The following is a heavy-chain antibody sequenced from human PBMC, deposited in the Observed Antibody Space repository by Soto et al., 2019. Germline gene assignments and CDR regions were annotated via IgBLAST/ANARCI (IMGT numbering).Heavy chain of an antibody. D-gene: IGHD3-22*01. CDR3: ARVRGFFYDSSGYPGKERFFDY. CDR1: GDSINSGGYF. Sequence: SETLSLTCTVSGDSINSGGYFWSWIRQHPGKGLEWIGYIYYSGSTYYNPSLKRRVTISVDTSKNQFSLKLSSVTAADTAFYYCARVRGFFYDSSGYPGKERFFDYWGQGTLVTVSS. J-gene: IGHJ4*02. V-gene: IGHV4-31*03. CDR2: IYYSGST.